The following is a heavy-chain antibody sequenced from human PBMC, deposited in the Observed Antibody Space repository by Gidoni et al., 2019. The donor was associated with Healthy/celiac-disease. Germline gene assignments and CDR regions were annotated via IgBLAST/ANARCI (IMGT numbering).Heavy chain of an antibody. CDR3: ARGKAVAGTPFDY. CDR2: IYSGGST. V-gene: IGHV3-53*04. J-gene: IGHJ4*02. Sequence: EVQLVESGGGLVQPGGSLSLSCSASGSPVSSNYMSWVRQAPGKGLEWVSVIYSGGSTYYADSVKGRFTISRHNSKNTLYLQMNSLRAEDTAVYYCARGKAVAGTPFDYWGQGTLVTVSS. CDR1: GSPVSSNY. D-gene: IGHD6-19*01.